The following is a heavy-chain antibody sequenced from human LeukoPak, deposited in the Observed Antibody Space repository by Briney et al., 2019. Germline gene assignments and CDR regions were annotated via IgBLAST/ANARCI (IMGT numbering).Heavy chain of an antibody. Sequence: SETLSLTCTASGYSISSGYYWGWIRQPPGKGLEWIGSIYHSGSTYYKPSLKSRVTISVDTSKNQFPLQLSSVTAADTAVYYCARAITMVRGVISYYMDDWGKGTTVTVSS. J-gene: IGHJ6*03. D-gene: IGHD3-10*01. CDR2: IYHSGST. CDR1: GYSISSGYY. V-gene: IGHV4-38-2*02. CDR3: ARAITMVRGVISYYMDD.